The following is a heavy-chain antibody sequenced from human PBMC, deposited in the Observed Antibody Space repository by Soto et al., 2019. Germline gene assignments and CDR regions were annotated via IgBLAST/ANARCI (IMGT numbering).Heavy chain of an antibody. CDR3: ARILHLGGAGYSSFKLTDV. V-gene: IGHV2-26*01. D-gene: IGHD6-13*01. Sequence: SGPTLVNPTETLTLTCTVSGFSLSNARMGVIWIRQPPGKALEWLAHIFSNDEKSYSTSLKSRLTISKDTSKSQVVLTMTNMDPVDTATYYCARILHLGGAGYSSFKLTDVWGQGTTVTVSS. J-gene: IGHJ6*02. CDR1: GFSLSNARMG. CDR2: IFSNDEK.